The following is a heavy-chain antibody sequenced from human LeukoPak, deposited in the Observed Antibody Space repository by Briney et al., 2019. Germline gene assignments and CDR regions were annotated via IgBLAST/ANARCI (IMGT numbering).Heavy chain of an antibody. CDR3: AKLGLMGIAVAGTSDY. V-gene: IGHV3-30*18. CDR2: ISYDGSNK. Sequence: GGSLRLSCAASGFTFSSYGMHWVRQAPGKGLEWVAVISYDGSNKYYADSVKGRFTISRDNSKNTLYLQMNSLRAEDTAVYYCAKLGLMGIAVAGTSDYWGQGTLVTVSS. J-gene: IGHJ4*02. CDR1: GFTFSSYG. D-gene: IGHD6-19*01.